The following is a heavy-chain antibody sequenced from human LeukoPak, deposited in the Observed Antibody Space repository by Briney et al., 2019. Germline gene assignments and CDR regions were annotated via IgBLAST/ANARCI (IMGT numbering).Heavy chain of an antibody. CDR1: GFTFSNSG. CDR3: AREGPDY. V-gene: IGHV3-48*01. Sequence: GGSLRLSCAASGFTFSNSGMNWVRQAPGKGLERVSYIGTSGTTIHYADSVKGRFTISRDNAKNSVYLQMNSLRAEDTAVYYCAREGPDYWGQGTLVTVSS. CDR2: IGTSGTTI. J-gene: IGHJ4*02.